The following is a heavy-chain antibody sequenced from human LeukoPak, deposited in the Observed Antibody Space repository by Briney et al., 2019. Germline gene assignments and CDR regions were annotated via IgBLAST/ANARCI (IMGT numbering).Heavy chain of an antibody. J-gene: IGHJ4*02. CDR3: ARAWEGQGADY. Sequence: SVKVSCKASGGTFSSYAISWVRQAPGQGLEWMGRIIPILGIANYAQKFQGRVTITADKSTSTAYMELSSLRSEDTAVYYCARAWEGQGADYWGQGTLVTVSS. CDR1: GGTFSSYA. V-gene: IGHV1-69*04. D-gene: IGHD1-26*01. CDR2: IIPILGIA.